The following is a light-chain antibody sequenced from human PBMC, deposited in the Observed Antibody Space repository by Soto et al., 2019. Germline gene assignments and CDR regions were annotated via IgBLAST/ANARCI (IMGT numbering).Light chain of an antibody. J-gene: IGLJ3*02. Sequence: QSVLTQPPSASASLGASVKLTCTLSSGHNSYAIAWHQQQPEKGPRYLMKLNSDGSHSKGDGIPDRFSGSSSGAERYLTISSLQSGDEADCYCQTWSTDIRVFGGGTKLTVL. V-gene: IGLV4-69*01. CDR2: LNSDGSH. CDR1: SGHNSYA. CDR3: QTWSTDIRV.